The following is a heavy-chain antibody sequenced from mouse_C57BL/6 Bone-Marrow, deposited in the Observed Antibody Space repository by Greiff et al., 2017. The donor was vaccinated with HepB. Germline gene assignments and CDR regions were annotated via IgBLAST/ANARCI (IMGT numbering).Heavy chain of an antibody. V-gene: IGHV5-4*03. J-gene: IGHJ1*03. CDR2: ISDGGSYT. Sequence: DVMLVESGGGLVKPGGSLKLSCAASGFTFSSYAMSWVRQTPEKRLEWVATISDGGSYTYYPDNVKGRFTISRDNAKNNLYLQMSHLKSEDTAMYYCARAYYGSSYYWYFDVWGTGTTVTVSS. D-gene: IGHD1-1*01. CDR1: GFTFSSYA. CDR3: ARAYYGSSYYWYFDV.